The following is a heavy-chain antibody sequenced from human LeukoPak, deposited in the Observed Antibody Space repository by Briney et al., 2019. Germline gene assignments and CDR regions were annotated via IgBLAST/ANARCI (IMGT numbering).Heavy chain of an antibody. CDR3: ARDLERDYYDSSGYRGINWFDP. CDR1: GYTFSTYA. CDR2: INTNTGNP. V-gene: IGHV7-4-1*02. Sequence: ASVKVSCKASGYTFSTYAINWVRQAPGQGLEFMGWINTNTGNPTYAQGFTGRFVFSLDTSVSTAYLQISSLKAEDTAVYYCARDLERDYYDSSGYRGINWFDPWGQGTLVTVSS. D-gene: IGHD3-22*01. J-gene: IGHJ5*02.